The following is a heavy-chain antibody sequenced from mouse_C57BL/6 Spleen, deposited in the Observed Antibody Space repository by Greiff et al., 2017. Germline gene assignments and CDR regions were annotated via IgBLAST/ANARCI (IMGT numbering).Heavy chain of an antibody. D-gene: IGHD1-1*01. CDR2: IHPNSGST. Sequence: QVQLQQPGAELVKPGASVKLSCKASGYTFTSYWMHWVKQRPGQGLEWIGMIHPNSGSTKYNEKFKSKATLTVDKSSSTAYMQLSSLTSEDSAVYYCARDYDDVLDYWGQGTTLTVSS. J-gene: IGHJ2*01. V-gene: IGHV1-64*01. CDR3: ARDYDDVLDY. CDR1: GYTFTSYW.